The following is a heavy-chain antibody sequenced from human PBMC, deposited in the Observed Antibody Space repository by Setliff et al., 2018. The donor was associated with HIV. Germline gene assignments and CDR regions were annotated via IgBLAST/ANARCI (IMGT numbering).Heavy chain of an antibody. D-gene: IGHD3-3*01. CDR2: IYHSGST. CDR1: GGSISSRNW. V-gene: IGHV4-4*02. CDR3: ARVYYDFWSGYWGYYYYYYMDV. Sequence: SETLSLTCAVSGGSISSRNWWSWVRQPPGKGLEWIGEIYHSGSTNYNPSLKSRVTISVDKSKNQFSLKLSSVTAADTAVYYCARVYYDFWSGYWGYYYYYYMDVWGKGTTVTVSS. J-gene: IGHJ6*03.